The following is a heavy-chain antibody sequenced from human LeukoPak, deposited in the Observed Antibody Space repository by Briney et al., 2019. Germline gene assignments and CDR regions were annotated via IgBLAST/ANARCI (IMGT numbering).Heavy chain of an antibody. CDR3: ARRGYHDYSGFDY. CDR1: GFTFSSYG. V-gene: IGHV3-21*01. J-gene: IGHJ4*02. Sequence: GGSLRLSCAASGFTFSSYGMSWVRQAPGKGLEWVSSISGWSSDIYYADSVKGRFTISRDNSKNSLYLQMKSLRAEDTALYYCARRGYHDYSGFDYWGQGTLVTVSS. D-gene: IGHD3-16*01. CDR2: ISGWSSDI.